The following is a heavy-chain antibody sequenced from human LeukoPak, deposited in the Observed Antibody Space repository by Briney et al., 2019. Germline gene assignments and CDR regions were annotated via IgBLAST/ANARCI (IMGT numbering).Heavy chain of an antibody. V-gene: IGHV3-48*03. CDR3: ARTPTGGYLEN. J-gene: IGHJ4*02. CDR2: IRYGGGTI. CDR1: GFTSSSYE. D-gene: IGHD2-8*02. Sequence: PGGSLRLSCAASGFTSSSYEMNWVRQAPGKGLEWVAYIRYGGGTIYYADSVKGRFTISRDDAKNSLYLQMNSLRAEDTAVYYCARTPTGGYLENWGQGTLVTVSS.